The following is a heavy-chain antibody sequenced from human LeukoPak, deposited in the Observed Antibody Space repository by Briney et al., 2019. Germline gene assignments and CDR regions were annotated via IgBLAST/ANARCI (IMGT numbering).Heavy chain of an antibody. CDR1: GGSISSSSYY. CDR2: IYYSGST. D-gene: IGHD3-10*01. Sequence: TSETLSLTCTVSGGSISSSSYYWGWIRQPPGKGLEWIGSIYYSGSTYYNPSLKSRVTISVDTSKNQFSLKLSSVTAADTAVYYCARGAGSRGGYFDYWGQGTLVTVSS. CDR3: ARGAGSRGGYFDY. V-gene: IGHV4-39*01. J-gene: IGHJ4*02.